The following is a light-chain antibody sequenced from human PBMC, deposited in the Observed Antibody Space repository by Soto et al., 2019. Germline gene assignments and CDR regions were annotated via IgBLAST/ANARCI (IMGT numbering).Light chain of an antibody. CDR3: QQYSSWPPYT. J-gene: IGKJ2*01. CDR1: QSVSSN. CDR2: GAS. Sequence: EIVMTQSPATLSVSPGERATLSCRASQSVSSNLAWYQQKPGQAPRLLIYGASTRAAGIPARFSGSGSGTEFTLTIDSLQSEDFAVYYCQQYSSWPPYTFGQGTKLEI. V-gene: IGKV3-15*01.